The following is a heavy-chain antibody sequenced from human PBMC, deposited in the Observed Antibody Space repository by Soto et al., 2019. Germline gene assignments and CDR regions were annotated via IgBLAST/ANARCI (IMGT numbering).Heavy chain of an antibody. J-gene: IGHJ4*02. Sequence: GASVKVSCKASGLTFATSAMQWVRQARGQGLEWIGWIVIGTGNTNYAPKFQERVTITRDMSTSTAYMELSRLRSEDTAVYYCAAGMALYSVRTTTPFDYWGQGTLVTVSS. CDR1: GLTFATSA. CDR3: AAGMALYSVRTTTPFDY. V-gene: IGHV1-58*02. D-gene: IGHD1-26*01. CDR2: IVIGTGNT.